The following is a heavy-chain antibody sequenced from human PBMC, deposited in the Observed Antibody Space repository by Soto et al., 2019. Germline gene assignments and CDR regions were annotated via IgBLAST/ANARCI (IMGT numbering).Heavy chain of an antibody. CDR3: ARDPNDSSAYYHHYYYGMDV. Sequence: GASVKVSCKASGYTFTSYGIHWVRQAPGQRLEWTGCINAGNGHTKYSEKFQGRVTITGDTSASTAYLELSSLRSEDTAVYYCARDPNDSSAYYHHYYYGMDVWGQGTTVTVSS. J-gene: IGHJ6*02. CDR2: INAGNGHT. CDR1: GYTFTSYG. D-gene: IGHD3-22*01. V-gene: IGHV1-3*01.